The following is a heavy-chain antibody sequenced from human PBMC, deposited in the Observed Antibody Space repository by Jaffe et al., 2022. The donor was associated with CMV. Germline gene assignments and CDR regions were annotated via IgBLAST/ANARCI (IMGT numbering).Heavy chain of an antibody. CDR3: ARELSSSPSYFDY. Sequence: QVQLQQWGAGLLKPSETLSLTCAVYGGSFSGYYWSWIRQPPGKGLEWIGEINHSGSTNYNPSLKSRVTISVDTSKNQFSLKLSSVTAADTAVYYCARELSSSPSYFDYWGQGTLVTVSS. CDR2: INHSGST. CDR1: GGSFSGYY. D-gene: IGHD6-6*01. V-gene: IGHV4-34*01. J-gene: IGHJ4*02.